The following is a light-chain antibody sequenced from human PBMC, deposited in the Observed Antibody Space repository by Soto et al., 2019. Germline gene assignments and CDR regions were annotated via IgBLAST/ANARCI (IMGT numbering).Light chain of an antibody. CDR2: EVS. Sequence: QSVLTQPASVSGSPGQSITISCTGTSXDVGSYDFVSWYQQQPGKAPKLLIYEVSNRPSGVSHRFSGSKSDNTASLTISGLQSEDEADYYCSSSTTFTTLVFGTGTKVTVL. CDR3: SSSTTFTTLV. V-gene: IGLV2-14*01. CDR1: SXDVGSYDF. J-gene: IGLJ1*01.